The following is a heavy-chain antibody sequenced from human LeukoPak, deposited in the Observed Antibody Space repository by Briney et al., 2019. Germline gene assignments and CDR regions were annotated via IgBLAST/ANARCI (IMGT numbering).Heavy chain of an antibody. CDR1: GGSISSSSYY. V-gene: IGHV4-39*01. CDR3: ARACIAAQGFDP. D-gene: IGHD6-6*01. CDR2: IYYSGCT. Sequence: SETLSLTCTVSGGSISSSSYYWGWIRQPPGKGLEWIGSIYYSGCTYYNPSLKSRVTISVDTSKNQFSLKLSSVTAADTAVYYCARACIAAQGFDPWGQGTLVTVSS. J-gene: IGHJ5*02.